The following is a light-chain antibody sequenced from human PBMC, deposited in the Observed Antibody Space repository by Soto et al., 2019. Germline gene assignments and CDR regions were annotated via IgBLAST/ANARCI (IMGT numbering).Light chain of an antibody. CDR3: QQFHSYLPT. CDR1: QGISSA. V-gene: IGKV1-13*02. CDR2: DAS. J-gene: IGKJ3*01. Sequence: AIPLTQSPSSLSASVGDRVTITCRASQGISSALAWYQQKPGQAPKLLIYDASRLESGVPSRFSSSGSGTDFTLTLSSLQPEDFATYYCQQFHSYLPTFGPGTKVDIK.